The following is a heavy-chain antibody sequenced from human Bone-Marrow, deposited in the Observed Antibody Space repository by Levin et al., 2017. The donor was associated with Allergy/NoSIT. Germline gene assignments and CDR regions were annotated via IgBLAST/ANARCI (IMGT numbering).Heavy chain of an antibody. Sequence: GGSLRLSCAASGFTFDDYAMHWVRQVPGKGLEWVSGITRNSGNIGYADSVKGRFTISRDNAKNSLYLQMNSLRAEDTALYYCVKEAVGAAATLWGQGTLVTVSS. CDR2: ITRNSGNI. CDR1: GFTFDDYA. V-gene: IGHV3-9*01. J-gene: IGHJ4*02. D-gene: IGHD2-2*01. CDR3: VKEAVGAAATL.